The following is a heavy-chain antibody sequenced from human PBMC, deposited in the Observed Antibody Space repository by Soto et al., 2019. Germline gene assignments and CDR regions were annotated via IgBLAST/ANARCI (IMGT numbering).Heavy chain of an antibody. J-gene: IGHJ4*02. CDR1: GYTFTSYD. V-gene: IGHV1-8*01. CDR3: VRSSIEPRIFMYPFDY. Sequence: ASVKVSCKASGYTFTSYDINWVRQATGQGLEWMGWMNPNSGNTGYAQRFQGRVTMTTNTSISTAYMELNSVTAADTAVYFCVRSSIEPRIFMYPFDYWGLGTLVTVSS. CDR2: MNPNSGNT. D-gene: IGHD6-6*01.